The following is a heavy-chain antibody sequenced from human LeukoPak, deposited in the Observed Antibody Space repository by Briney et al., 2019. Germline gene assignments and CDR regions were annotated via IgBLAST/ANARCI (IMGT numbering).Heavy chain of an antibody. CDR2: ISSSGNTI. CDR1: GFTFSNYE. J-gene: IGHJ4*02. V-gene: IGHV3-48*03. CDR3: ARGVAYYFDY. D-gene: IGHD2-21*01. Sequence: GGSLGLSCAASGFTFSNYEMNWVRQAPGKGLEWVSYISSSGNTIYYADSVKGRFTISRDNSKNSLYLQMNSLRAEDTAVYYCARGVAYYFDYWGQGNLVTVSS.